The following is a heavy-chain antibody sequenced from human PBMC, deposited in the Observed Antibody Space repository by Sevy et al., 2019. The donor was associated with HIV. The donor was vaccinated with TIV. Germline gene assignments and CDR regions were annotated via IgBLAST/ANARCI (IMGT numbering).Heavy chain of an antibody. V-gene: IGHV3-11*01. D-gene: IGHD3-22*01. Sequence: GGYLRLSCAASGFTFSDYYMSCIRQAPGKGLEWVSYISSSGRTIYYADSVKGRFTISRDNAKNSLYLQMNSLRAEETDVYYCAREGRNYSYSRGYRPFDYWGQGTLVTVSS. CDR2: ISSSGRTI. CDR3: AREGRNYSYSRGYRPFDY. J-gene: IGHJ4*02. CDR1: GFTFSDYY.